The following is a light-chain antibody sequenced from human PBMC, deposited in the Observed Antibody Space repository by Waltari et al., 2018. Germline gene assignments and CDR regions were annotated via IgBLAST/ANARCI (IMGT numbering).Light chain of an antibody. Sequence: QSALTQPASVSGSPGQSITISCTGTSSDIGDYNYVSWYQQHPGKAPKLLISEVTNRPSGVSNRFSGAKSGNTASLTISGLQAEDEADYYCSSYTSSKTAVFGGGTRLTVL. CDR2: EVT. CDR1: SSDIGDYNY. V-gene: IGLV2-14*01. CDR3: SSYTSSKTAV. J-gene: IGLJ2*01.